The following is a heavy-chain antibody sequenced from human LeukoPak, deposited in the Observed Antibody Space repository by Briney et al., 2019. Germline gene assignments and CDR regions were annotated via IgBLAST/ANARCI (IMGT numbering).Heavy chain of an antibody. V-gene: IGHV3-30*02. CDR1: GFTYSSYV. CDR3: AKDYHRGWYLLAGRFDY. J-gene: IGHJ4*02. Sequence: GGSLSLSCAASGFTYSSYVMQWVRHAPERGVVGVAYIWYDGSNKYYSDSVKGRFTISRDNSKNTLYLQMNSLRPEDTAVYYCAKDYHRGWYLLAGRFDYWGQGTLVTVSS. CDR2: IWYDGSNK. D-gene: IGHD2-15*01.